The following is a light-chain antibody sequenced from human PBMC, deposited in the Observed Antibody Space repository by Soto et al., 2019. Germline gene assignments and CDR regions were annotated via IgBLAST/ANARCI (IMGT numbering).Light chain of an antibody. CDR3: AAWDDTLDAHV. V-gene: IGLV1-47*01. CDR2: RNN. J-gene: IGLJ3*02. Sequence: QSVLTQSPSASGTPGHRVTISCSGSRSNIGRNFAYWYQHVPGTAPRLLIQRNNERPSGVPDRFSGYKSGTSVSLAISGLRSDDEDTYYCAAWDDTLDAHVFGGGTKLTVL. CDR1: RSNIGRNF.